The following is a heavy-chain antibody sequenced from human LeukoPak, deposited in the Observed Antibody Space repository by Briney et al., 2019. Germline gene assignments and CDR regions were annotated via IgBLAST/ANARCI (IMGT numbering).Heavy chain of an antibody. CDR3: ARGYYGGNSGYFQH. V-gene: IGHV1-3*01. CDR2: INAGNGNT. J-gene: IGHJ1*01. D-gene: IGHD4-23*01. Sequence: ASVKVSCKASGGTFSSYAISWVRQAPGQGLEWMGGINAGNGNTKYSQKFQGRVTITRDTSASTAYMELSSLRSEDTAVYYCARGYYGGNSGYFQHWGQGTLVTVSS. CDR1: GGTFSSYA.